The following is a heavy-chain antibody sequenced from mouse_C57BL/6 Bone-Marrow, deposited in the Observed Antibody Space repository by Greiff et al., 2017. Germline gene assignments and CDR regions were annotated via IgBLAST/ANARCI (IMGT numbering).Heavy chain of an antibody. CDR3: ARPGDPYYFDY. J-gene: IGHJ2*01. Sequence: EVMLVESGGDLVKPGGSLKLSCAASGFTFSRYGMSWVRQTPDKRLEWVATISSGGSYTYYPDSVKGRFTISRDNAKNTLYLQMSSLKSEDTAMYYCARPGDPYYFDYWGQGTTLTVSS. V-gene: IGHV5-6*02. CDR2: ISSGGSYT. D-gene: IGHD2-13*01. CDR1: GFTFSRYG.